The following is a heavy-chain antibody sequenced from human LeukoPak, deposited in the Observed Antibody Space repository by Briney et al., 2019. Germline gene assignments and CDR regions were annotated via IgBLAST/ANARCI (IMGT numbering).Heavy chain of an antibody. V-gene: IGHV3-23*01. CDR3: AKSSYDFWSSFDY. Sequence: GGSLRLSCVTSGFTFSSYAMTWVSQAPGKGLEWVSGISDSGGTTYYADSVKGRFTISRDNSKSTLYLQMSSLRAEETAVYYCAKSSYDFWSSFDYWGQGTLVTVSS. CDR1: GFTFSSYA. CDR2: ISDSGGTT. D-gene: IGHD3-3*01. J-gene: IGHJ4*02.